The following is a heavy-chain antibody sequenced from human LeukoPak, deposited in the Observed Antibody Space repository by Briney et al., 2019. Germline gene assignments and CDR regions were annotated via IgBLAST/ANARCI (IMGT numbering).Heavy chain of an antibody. J-gene: IGHJ5*02. CDR3: ARNRYYYGSRNYGVPNWFDP. Sequence: PSGTLSLTCAVSGGSISSSNWWSWVRQPPGKGLEWIGEIYHSGSTNYNPSLKSRVTISVHTSKNQFSLRLSSVTAADTAVYYCARNRYYYGSRNYGVPNWFDPWGQGTLVTVSS. V-gene: IGHV4-4*02. CDR2: IYHSGST. CDR1: GGSISSSNW. D-gene: IGHD3-10*01.